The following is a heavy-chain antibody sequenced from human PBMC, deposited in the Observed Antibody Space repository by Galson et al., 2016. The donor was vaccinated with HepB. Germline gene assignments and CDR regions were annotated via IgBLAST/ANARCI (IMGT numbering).Heavy chain of an antibody. CDR2: IWYDGSKK. J-gene: IGHJ4*02. V-gene: IGHV3-33*06. D-gene: IGHD1-26*01. CDR3: AKDYSGSYPIYYFDY. CDR1: GFSFSNYG. Sequence: SLRLSCAASGFSFSNYGMHWVRQAPGKGLEWVAVIWYDGSKKYYADSVKGRLTISRDNSKNTLYLQMNSLRAEDTAVYFCAKDYSGSYPIYYFDYWGQGTLVTVSS.